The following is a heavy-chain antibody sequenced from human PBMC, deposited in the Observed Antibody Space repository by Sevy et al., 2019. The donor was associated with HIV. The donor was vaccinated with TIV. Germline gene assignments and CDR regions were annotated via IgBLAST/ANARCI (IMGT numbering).Heavy chain of an antibody. CDR3: ARDTVTYFDY. Sequence: GGSLRLSCAASGFTFSSYAMHWVRQAPGKGLEWVAVISYDGSNKYYADSVKGRFTISRDNSKNTLYLQMNSLRAEDTAVYYCARDTVTYFDYWGQRTLVTVSS. J-gene: IGHJ4*02. D-gene: IGHD4-17*01. V-gene: IGHV3-30-3*01. CDR1: GFTFSSYA. CDR2: ISYDGSNK.